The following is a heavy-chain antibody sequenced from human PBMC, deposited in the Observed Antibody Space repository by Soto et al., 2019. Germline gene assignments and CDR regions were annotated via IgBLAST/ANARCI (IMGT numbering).Heavy chain of an antibody. V-gene: IGHV3-30-3*01. J-gene: IGHJ4*02. CDR3: ATDKRDLRFSEWSYYFDY. D-gene: IGHD3-3*01. CDR2: ISYDGSNK. Sequence: QVQLVESGGGVVQPGRSLRLSCAASGFTFSSYAMHWVRQAPGKGLEWVAVISYDGSNKYYADSVTGRFTISGHNSINTPYLQTNILRAEPTAAYDCATDKRDLRFSEWSYYFDYWGQGPLVTVSS. CDR1: GFTFSSYA.